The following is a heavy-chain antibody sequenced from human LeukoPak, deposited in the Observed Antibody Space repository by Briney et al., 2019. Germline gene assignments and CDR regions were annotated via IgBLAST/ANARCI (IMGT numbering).Heavy chain of an antibody. CDR2: ISGSGGST. V-gene: IGHV3-23*01. CDR1: GFTFSDYY. Sequence: HPGGSLRLSCAASGFTFSDYYMSWIRQAPGKGLEWVSAISGSGGSTYYADSVKGRFTISRDNSKNTLYLQMNSLRAEDTAVYYCAKGDYDILTGYYPYFDYWGQGTLVTVSS. J-gene: IGHJ4*02. CDR3: AKGDYDILTGYYPYFDY. D-gene: IGHD3-9*01.